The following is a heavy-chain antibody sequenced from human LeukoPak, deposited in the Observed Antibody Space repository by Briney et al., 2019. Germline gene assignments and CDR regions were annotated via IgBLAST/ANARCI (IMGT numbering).Heavy chain of an antibody. Sequence: PGGSLRLSCAASGFSFSSYAMSWVRQAPRKGLEWVSAISGSGGSTYYADSVKGRFTISTDNSKNTLYLQMNSLRAEDTAVYYCAKRPAYSYGAYFDYWGQGTLVTVSS. CDR2: ISGSGGST. CDR3: AKRPAYSYGAYFDY. J-gene: IGHJ4*02. D-gene: IGHD5-18*01. CDR1: GFSFSSYA. V-gene: IGHV3-23*01.